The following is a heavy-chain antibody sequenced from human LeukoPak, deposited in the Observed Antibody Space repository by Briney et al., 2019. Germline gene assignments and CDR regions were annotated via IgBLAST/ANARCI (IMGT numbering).Heavy chain of an antibody. D-gene: IGHD6-19*01. CDR2: ISSSSSYI. CDR3: AKDKEAVAAYFDY. J-gene: IGHJ4*02. V-gene: IGHV3-21*04. Sequence: GGSLRLSCAASGFTFSSYSMNWVRQAPGKGLEWVSSISSSSSYIYYADSVKGRFTISRDNAKNSLYLQMNSLRAEDTALYYCAKDKEAVAAYFDYWGQGTLVTVSS. CDR1: GFTFSSYS.